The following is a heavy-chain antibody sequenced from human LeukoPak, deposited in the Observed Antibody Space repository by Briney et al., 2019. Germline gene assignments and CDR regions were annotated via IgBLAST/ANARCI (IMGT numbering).Heavy chain of an antibody. CDR1: GGTFSSYA. CDR3: ARDIMVRQQTMGY. D-gene: IGHD4/OR15-4a*01. V-gene: IGHV1-69*05. CDR2: IIPIFGTA. Sequence: GASVKVSCKASGGTFSSYAISWVRQAPGQGLEWMGRIIPIFGTANYAQKFQGRVTITTDESTSTAYMELSSLRSDDTAVYYCARDIMVRQQTMGYWGQGTLVTVSS. J-gene: IGHJ4*02.